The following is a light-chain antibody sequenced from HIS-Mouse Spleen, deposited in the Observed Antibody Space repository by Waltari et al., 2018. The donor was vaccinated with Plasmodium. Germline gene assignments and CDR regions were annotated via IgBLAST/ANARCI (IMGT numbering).Light chain of an antibody. V-gene: IGKV1-39*01. CDR3: QQSYSTWT. J-gene: IGKJ1*01. Sequence: DIKMTQSPSSLSASVGSRVTITCRASQSISNYLNWYQQKPGKAPKFLIYAASTLQSGVPSRFSGSGSGTDFTLTISSLQPEDFATYYCQQSYSTWTFGQGTKVEIK. CDR1: QSISNY. CDR2: AAS.